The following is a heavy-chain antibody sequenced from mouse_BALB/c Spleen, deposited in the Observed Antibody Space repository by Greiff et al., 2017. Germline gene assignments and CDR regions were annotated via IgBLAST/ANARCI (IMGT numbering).Heavy chain of an antibody. CDR2: IRLKSNNYAT. CDR1: GFTFSNYW. D-gene: IGHD3-3*01. V-gene: IGHV6-6*02. J-gene: IGHJ4*01. Sequence: DVKLVESGGGLVQPGGSMKLSCVASGFTFSNYWMNWVRQSPEKGLEWVAEIRLKSNNYATHYAESVKGRFTISRDDSKSSVYLQMNNLRAEDTGIYYSASEGPLTMEYWGVGTSVTASS. CDR3: ASEGPLTMEY.